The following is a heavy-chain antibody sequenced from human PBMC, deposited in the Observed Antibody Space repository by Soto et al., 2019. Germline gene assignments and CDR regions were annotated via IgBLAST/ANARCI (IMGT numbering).Heavy chain of an antibody. J-gene: IGHJ5*02. D-gene: IGHD3-22*01. Sequence: ASVKVSCKASGYTFTGYYMHWVRQAPGQGLEWMGWINPNSGATNYAQKFQDRVTMTRDTSISTAYMELSRLRSDDTAVYYCARAGGYGRVGYNWFDPWGQGTLVTVSS. CDR1: GYTFTGYY. V-gene: IGHV1-2*02. CDR2: INPNSGAT. CDR3: ARAGGYGRVGYNWFDP.